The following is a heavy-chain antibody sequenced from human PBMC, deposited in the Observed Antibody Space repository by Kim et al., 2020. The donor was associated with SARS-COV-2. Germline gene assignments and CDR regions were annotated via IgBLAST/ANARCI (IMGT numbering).Heavy chain of an antibody. CDR1: GFSFGDFA. V-gene: IGHV3-49*04. CDR2: IRSKAYGGTI. J-gene: IGHJ6*02. Sequence: GGSLRLSCTASGFSFGDFAMTWVRQAPGKGLEWVSFIRSKAYGGTIEYAASVKGRFSISRDDSKSIAYLQMNSLTTEDTAVYYCTRGIKGLDVWGQGTTVTVSS. CDR3: TRGIKGLDV.